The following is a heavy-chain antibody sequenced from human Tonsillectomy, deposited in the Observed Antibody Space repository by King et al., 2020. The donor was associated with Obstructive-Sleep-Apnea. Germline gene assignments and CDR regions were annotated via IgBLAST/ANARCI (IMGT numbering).Heavy chain of an antibody. D-gene: IGHD6-19*01. CDR2: IYWDDDK. J-gene: IGHJ4*02. Sequence: TLKESGPTLVKPTQTLTLTCTFSGFSLSTSGVAVGWIRQPPGKALEWLALIYWDDDKRCSPSLKSRLTITKDTSKNQVVLTMTNLDPVDTATYYCAHXRIALAGMAFDYWGQGTLVTVSS. CDR1: GFSLSTSGVA. CDR3: AHXRIALAGMAFDY. V-gene: IGHV2-5*02.